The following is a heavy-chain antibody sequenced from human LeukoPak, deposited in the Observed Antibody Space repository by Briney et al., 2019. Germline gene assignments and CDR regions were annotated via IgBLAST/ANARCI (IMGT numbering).Heavy chain of an antibody. V-gene: IGHV4-30-4*01. J-gene: IGHJ5*02. Sequence: SETLSLTCTVSGGSISSGDYHWSWIRQPPGKGLEWIGHIYYSGSTYYNPSLKSRVTISVDTSKNQFSPKLSSVTAADTAVYYCAREGGITMVDWFDPWGQGTLVTVSS. CDR1: GGSISSGDYH. D-gene: IGHD3-10*01. CDR2: IYYSGST. CDR3: AREGGITMVDWFDP.